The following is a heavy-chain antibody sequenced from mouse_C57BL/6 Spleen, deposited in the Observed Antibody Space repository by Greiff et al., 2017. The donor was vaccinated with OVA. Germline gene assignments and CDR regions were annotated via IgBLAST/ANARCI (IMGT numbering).Heavy chain of an antibody. CDR2: IDPSDSYT. CDR3: ARGEGYYGWFAY. J-gene: IGHJ3*01. V-gene: IGHV1-69*01. Sequence: QVQLQQSGAELVMPGASVKLSCKASGYTFTSYWMHWVKQRPGQGLEWIGEIDPSDSYTNYNQKFKGKSTLTVDKSSSTAYMQLSSLTSEDSAVYYCARGEGYYGWFAYWGQGTLVTVSA. CDR1: GYTFTSYW. D-gene: IGHD1-1*01.